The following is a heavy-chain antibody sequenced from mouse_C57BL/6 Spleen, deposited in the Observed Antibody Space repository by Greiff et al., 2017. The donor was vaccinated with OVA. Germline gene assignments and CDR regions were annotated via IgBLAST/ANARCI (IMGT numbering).Heavy chain of an antibody. CDR1: GYSFTGYY. V-gene: IGHV1-42*01. CDR3: ARREKDGYGYFDV. J-gene: IGHJ1*03. Sequence: EVQLQQSGPELVKPGASVKISCKASGYSFTGYYMNWVKQSPEKSLEWIGEINPSTGGTTYNQKFKAKATLTVDKSSSTAYMQLKSLTSEDSAVYYCARREKDGYGYFDVWGTGTTVTVSS. CDR2: INPSTGGT.